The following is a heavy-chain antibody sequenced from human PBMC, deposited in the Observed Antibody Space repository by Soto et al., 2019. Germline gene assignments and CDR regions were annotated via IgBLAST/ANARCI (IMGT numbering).Heavy chain of an antibody. Sequence: GESLKISCKGSGYSFTSYWIGWVRQVPGKGLEWMGIIYPADSDTTYSPSFQGQVTISADKSISTAYLQWSSLKASDTAMYHCARGTTTQYFHHWGQGTLVTVSS. J-gene: IGHJ1*01. CDR3: ARGTTTQYFHH. CDR2: IYPADSDT. D-gene: IGHD1-26*01. V-gene: IGHV5-51*01. CDR1: GYSFTSYW.